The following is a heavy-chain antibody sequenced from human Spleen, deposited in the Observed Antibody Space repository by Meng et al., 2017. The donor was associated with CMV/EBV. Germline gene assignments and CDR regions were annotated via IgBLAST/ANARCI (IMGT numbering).Heavy chain of an antibody. CDR3: ATVNPAPEYFQH. CDR1: GGSISSSTYY. V-gene: IGHV4-39*07. Sequence: SETLSLTCTVSGGSISSSTYYWGWIRQPPGKGLEWIGTIYYSGSTYYNPSLKSRVTISVDTSKNQLSLKLTSVTAADTAVYYCATVNPAPEYFQHWGQGTLVTVSS. J-gene: IGHJ1*01. CDR2: IYYSGST.